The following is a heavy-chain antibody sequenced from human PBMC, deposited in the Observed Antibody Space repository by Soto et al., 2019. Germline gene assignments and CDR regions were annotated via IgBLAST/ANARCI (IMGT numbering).Heavy chain of an antibody. CDR1: GGSFSGYY. J-gene: IGHJ6*03. Sequence: SETLSLTCAVYGGSFSGYYSNWIRQSPGKGLEWIGEINRSGSTKYNPSLKSRVTISVDTSKNQFSLELSSVTAADTAIYYCASARYSYYYMDVWDKGTTVT. CDR3: ASARYSYYYMDV. V-gene: IGHV4-34*01. CDR2: INRSGST.